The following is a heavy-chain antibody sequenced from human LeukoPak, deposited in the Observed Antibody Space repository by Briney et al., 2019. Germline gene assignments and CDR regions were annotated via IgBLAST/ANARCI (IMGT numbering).Heavy chain of an antibody. CDR1: GFTFSSYA. J-gene: IGHJ4*02. D-gene: IGHD3-16*01. V-gene: IGHV3-23*01. CDR3: AKTFKINAYFDY. CDR2: ISGGGGST. Sequence: HPGGSLRLSCAASGFTFSSYAMSWVRQAPGKGLEWVSVISGGGGSTYYADSVKGRFTISRDNSKNTLYLQMNSLRAEDTAVYYCAKTFKINAYFDYWGQGTLVTVSS.